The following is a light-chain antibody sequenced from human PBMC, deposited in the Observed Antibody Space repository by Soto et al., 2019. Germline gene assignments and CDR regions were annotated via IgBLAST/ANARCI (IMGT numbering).Light chain of an antibody. CDR3: QQYNNWPQT. Sequence: ETMMTQSPDTLSVSLGERATLSCRASQSLRSSLAWYQQKPGQAPRLLIYDASTRATGIPARFSGSGYGTDFTLTISGLQSEDFAVYYCQQYNNWPQTFGQGTKVDIK. CDR2: DAS. J-gene: IGKJ1*01. V-gene: IGKV3-15*01. CDR1: QSLRSS.